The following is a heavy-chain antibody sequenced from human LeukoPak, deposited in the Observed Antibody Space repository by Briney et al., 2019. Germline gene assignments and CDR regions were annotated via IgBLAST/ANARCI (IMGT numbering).Heavy chain of an antibody. Sequence: PGGSLRLSCAASGFTFSSYAMNWVRQAPGKGLEWVSSISSSSSYIYYADSVKGRFTISRDNAKNSLYLQMNSLRAEDTAVYYCARDRNDNAFDIWGQGTMVTVSS. CDR2: ISSSSSYI. J-gene: IGHJ3*02. V-gene: IGHV3-21*01. CDR3: ARDRNDNAFDI. CDR1: GFTFSSYA. D-gene: IGHD1-1*01.